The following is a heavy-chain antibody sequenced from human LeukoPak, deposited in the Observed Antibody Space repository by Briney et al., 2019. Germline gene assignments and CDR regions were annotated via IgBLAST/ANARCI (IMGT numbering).Heavy chain of an antibody. Sequence: GGSLRLSCAASGFTFSNYAMHWVRQAPGKGLEWVSLISSGGTYEYYADSVKGRFTISRDNSKNTLYLQLNSLRAEDTAVYYCARDSTYYYDSWSSEPHYFDNWGQGTLVTVSS. CDR3: ARDSTYYYDSWSSEPHYFDN. D-gene: IGHD3-10*01. J-gene: IGHJ4*02. V-gene: IGHV3-30*01. CDR1: GFTFSNYA. CDR2: ISSGGTYE.